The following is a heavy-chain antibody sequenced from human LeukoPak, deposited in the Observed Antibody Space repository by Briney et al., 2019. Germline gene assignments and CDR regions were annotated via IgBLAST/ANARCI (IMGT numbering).Heavy chain of an antibody. D-gene: IGHD6-19*01. CDR2: ISAGGGYT. CDR3: AKDGTSGSGWPYFDY. Sequence: GGSLRLSCAASGFTFSTYAMTWVRQAPGEGLEWVSAISAGGGYTSYADSVKGRFTISRDNSKNTLYLQMNSLRAEDTAVYYCAKDGTSGSGWPYFDYWGQGTLVTVSS. J-gene: IGHJ4*02. V-gene: IGHV3-23*01. CDR1: GFTFSTYA.